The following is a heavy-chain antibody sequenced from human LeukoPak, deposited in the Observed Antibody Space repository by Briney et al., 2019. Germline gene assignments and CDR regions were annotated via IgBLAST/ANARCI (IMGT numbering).Heavy chain of an antibody. V-gene: IGHV4-34*01. CDR3: ATLGGLYYESHGYPDFDH. CDR1: GGSLSPYY. J-gene: IGHJ4*02. CDR2: IDQSGST. D-gene: IGHD3-22*01. Sequence: NSSGTLSLTCSVSGGSLSPYYWSWIRQPPGGGLEWLGEIDQSGSTNYNPSLKSRVTISVEKFKNQFSLEVTSVTAADTAIYYCATLGGLYYESHGYPDFDHWGQGTLVSVSS.